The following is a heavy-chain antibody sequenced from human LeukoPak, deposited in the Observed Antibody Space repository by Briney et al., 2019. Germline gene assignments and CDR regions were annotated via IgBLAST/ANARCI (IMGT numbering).Heavy chain of an antibody. CDR2: IKEDGSEK. V-gene: IGHV3-7*01. J-gene: IGHJ4*02. CDR3: ARDGYSSGWYAFDY. CDR1: GFTVSSNY. D-gene: IGHD6-19*01. Sequence: GGSLRLSCAASGFTVSSNYMSWVRQPPGKGLEWVANIKEDGSEKDYVDSVKGRFTISRDNAKNSLYLQMNSLRAEDTAVYYCARDGYSSGWYAFDYWGQGTLVTVSS.